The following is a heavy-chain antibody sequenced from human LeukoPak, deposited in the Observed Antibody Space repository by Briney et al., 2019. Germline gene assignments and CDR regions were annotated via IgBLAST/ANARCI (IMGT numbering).Heavy chain of an antibody. Sequence: GGSLRLSCAASGFTFSSYWMHWVRQAPGKGLVWVSRINTDGSSTSYADSVKGRFTISRDNAKNTLYLQMNSLRAEDTAVYYCARGGGNSGAFDIWGQGTMVTVSS. CDR2: INTDGSST. D-gene: IGHD4-23*01. J-gene: IGHJ3*02. CDR3: ARGGGNSGAFDI. CDR1: GFTFSSYW. V-gene: IGHV3-74*01.